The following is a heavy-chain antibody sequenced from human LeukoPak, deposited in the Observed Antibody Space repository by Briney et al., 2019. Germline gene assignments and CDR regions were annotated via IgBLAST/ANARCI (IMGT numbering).Heavy chain of an antibody. Sequence: GGSLRLSCAASGFTFSNYVMSWVRQAPGKGLEWVSSISSSSTYIYYADSVKGRFTISRDNAKNSLYLQMNSLRAEDTAVYYCAREYHSSSWYGRVFDYWGQGTLVTVSS. D-gene: IGHD6-13*01. V-gene: IGHV3-21*01. CDR1: GFTFSNYV. J-gene: IGHJ4*02. CDR2: ISSSSTYI. CDR3: AREYHSSSWYGRVFDY.